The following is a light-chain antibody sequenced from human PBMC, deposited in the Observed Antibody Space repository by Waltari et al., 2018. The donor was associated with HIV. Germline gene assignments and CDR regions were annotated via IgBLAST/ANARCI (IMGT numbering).Light chain of an antibody. CDR1: ALPRQY. Sequence: SSALTQTPSVSVSPGQTATITCSGEALPRQYAHWYNPREGQAPLLVIFQDNKRPSGIPERFSASSSGTVLTLTISGVQTEDEGDYYCQTTDRNGVVAFGGGTKVTVL. J-gene: IGLJ2*01. CDR3: QTTDRNGVVA. CDR2: QDN. V-gene: IGLV3-25*03.